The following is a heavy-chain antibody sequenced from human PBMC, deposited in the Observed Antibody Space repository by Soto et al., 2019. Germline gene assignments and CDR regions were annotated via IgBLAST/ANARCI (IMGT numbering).Heavy chain of an antibody. CDR2: ISAYNGNT. D-gene: IGHD5-12*01. CDR3: ARDGGYSGYDSFGQPYYFDY. Sequence: ASVKVSCKASGYTFTSYGISWVRQAPGQGLEWMGWISAYNGNTNYAQKLQGRVTMTTDTSTSTAYMELRSLRSDDTAVYYCARDGGYSGYDSFGQPYYFDYWGQGTLVTVSS. CDR1: GYTFTSYG. J-gene: IGHJ4*02. V-gene: IGHV1-18*01.